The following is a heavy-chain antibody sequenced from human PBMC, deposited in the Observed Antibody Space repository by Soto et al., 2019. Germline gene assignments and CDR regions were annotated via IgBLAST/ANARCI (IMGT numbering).Heavy chain of an antibody. CDR3: ARVVYSSSKRFLARWFDP. V-gene: IGHV4-30-4*01. Sequence: QVQLQESGPGLVKPSQTLSLTCTVSGGSISSGDYYWSWIRQPPGKGLEWIGYIYYSGSTYYNPSLKCRVTISVDTSTNQFSLKLSSVTAADTAVYYCARVVYSSSKRFLARWFDPWGQGTLVTVSS. J-gene: IGHJ5*02. CDR1: GGSISSGDYY. CDR2: IYYSGST. D-gene: IGHD6-6*01.